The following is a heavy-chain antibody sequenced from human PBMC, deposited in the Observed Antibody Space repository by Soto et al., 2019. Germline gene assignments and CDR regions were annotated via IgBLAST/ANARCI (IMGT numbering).Heavy chain of an antibody. CDR1: GGSISSRDYY. V-gene: IGHV4-30-4*01. CDR3: ARVTQGDAFDI. Sequence: SETLSLTCTVSGGSISSRDYYWSWIRQPPGKGLEWIGYIYYSGSTYYNPSLKSRVTISVDTSKNQFSLKLSSVTAADTAVYYCARVTQGDAFDIWGQGTMVAVSS. CDR2: IYYSGST. J-gene: IGHJ3*02.